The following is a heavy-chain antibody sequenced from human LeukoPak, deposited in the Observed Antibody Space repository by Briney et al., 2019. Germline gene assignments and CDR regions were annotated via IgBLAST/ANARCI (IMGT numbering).Heavy chain of an antibody. CDR3: ARDPISHQLEETA. CDR1: GFTFSDSA. Sequence: GGSLRLSCAASGFTFSDSAMSWVRRAPGKGLECVSSISGGGTTIFYADSVKGRFTVSRDNAKNSLYLQMNSLRDEDTAVYYCARDPISHQLEETAWGKGTTVIVSS. D-gene: IGHD1-1*01. V-gene: IGHV3-11*01. J-gene: IGHJ6*04. CDR2: ISGGGTTI.